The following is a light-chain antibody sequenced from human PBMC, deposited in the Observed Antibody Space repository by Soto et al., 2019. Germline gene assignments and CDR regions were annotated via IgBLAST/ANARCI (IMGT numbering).Light chain of an antibody. CDR3: SSYTAIIINTLYG. Sequence: QSALTQPASVSGSPGQSITISCTGTSSDFGGYNFVSWHHQHPGNAPKVIIYHVSNRRSGVSSRFSGSKAGNTASLTISGLQAEDDADYYGSSYTAIIINTLYGFGTGSKLTVL. CDR1: SSDFGGYNF. CDR2: HVS. J-gene: IGLJ1*01. V-gene: IGLV2-14*01.